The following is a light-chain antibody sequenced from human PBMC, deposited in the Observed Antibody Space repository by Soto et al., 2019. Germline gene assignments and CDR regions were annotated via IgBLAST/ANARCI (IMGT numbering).Light chain of an antibody. J-gene: IGLJ3*02. CDR3: SSFASSNTWV. V-gene: IGLV2-8*01. CDR2: EVT. CDR1: SSDVGAYNY. Sequence: QSALTQPPSASGSPGQSVTISCTGTSSDVGAYNYVSWYQQHAGKAPKLVIYEVTKRPSGVPDRFSGSKSANTASLTVSRLQAEDEADYYCSSFASSNTWVFGGGTQLTVL.